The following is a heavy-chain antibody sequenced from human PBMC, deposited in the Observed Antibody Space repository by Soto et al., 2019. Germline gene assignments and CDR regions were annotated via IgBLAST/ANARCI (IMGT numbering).Heavy chain of an antibody. J-gene: IGHJ6*02. CDR2: ISGSGGST. V-gene: IGHV3-23*01. D-gene: IGHD3-3*01. CDR1: GFTFSSYA. CDR3: ANDFWSGYYYGMDV. Sequence: GGSLRLSCAASGFTFSSYAMSWVRQAPGKGLEWVSAISGSGGSTYYADSVKGRFTISRDNSKNTLYLQMNSLRAEDTAVYYCANDFWSGYYYGMDVWGQGTTVTVSS.